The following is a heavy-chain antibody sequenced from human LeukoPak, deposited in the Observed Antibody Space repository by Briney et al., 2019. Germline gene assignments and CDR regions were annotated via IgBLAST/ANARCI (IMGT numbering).Heavy chain of an antibody. D-gene: IGHD2-2*01. CDR3: ASRPAPSLGPLDY. Sequence: GGSLRLSCAASGFTFSNYAMAWVRQIPGKGLEWVSVFSGSGGSTYYADSVKGRFTVSRDNSKNTLYLQTNNLRVDDTAIYYCASRPAPSLGPLDYWGQGTLVTVSS. CDR2: FSGSGGST. J-gene: IGHJ4*02. CDR1: GFTFSNYA. V-gene: IGHV3-23*01.